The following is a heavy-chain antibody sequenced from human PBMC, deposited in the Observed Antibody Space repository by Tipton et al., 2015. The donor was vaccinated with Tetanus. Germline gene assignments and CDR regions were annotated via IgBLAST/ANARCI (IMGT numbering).Heavy chain of an antibody. CDR2: FSGSADSI. V-gene: IGHV3-23*01. CDR3: AKWVKYGDYVLGYSFIDQ. J-gene: IGHJ4*02. D-gene: IGHD4-17*01. Sequence: SLRLSCAASGFTFSKYAMSWVRQAPGKGLEWVSGFSGSADSISYADSVKGRLTISRDISKNTLYLQMNRLRAGDTAVYYCAKWVKYGDYVLGYSFIDQWGQGTLVTVSS. CDR1: GFTFSKYA.